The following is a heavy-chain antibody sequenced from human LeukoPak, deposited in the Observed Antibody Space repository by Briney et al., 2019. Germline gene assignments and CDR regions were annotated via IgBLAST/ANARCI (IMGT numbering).Heavy chain of an antibody. CDR3: ARHGYCSGGTCYSNYYYGMDV. V-gene: IGHV4-59*08. CDR2: IYYSGST. D-gene: IGHD2-15*01. Sequence: YPSETLSLTCTVSGGSISRYYWSYIRQPPGKWLEWIWSIYYSGSTNYNPSLKSRVTISVDTSKNQFSLKLSSVTAADTAVYYCARHGYCSGGTCYSNYYYGMDVWGQGTTVTVSS. J-gene: IGHJ6*02. CDR1: GGSISRYY.